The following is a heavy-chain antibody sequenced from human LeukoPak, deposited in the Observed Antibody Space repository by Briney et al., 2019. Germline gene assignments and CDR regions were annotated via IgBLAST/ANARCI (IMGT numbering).Heavy chain of an antibody. V-gene: IGHV3-48*01. D-gene: IGHD1-26*01. Sequence: GGSLRLSCAASGFTLNTNDMNWVRQAPGKGLEWVSYISSSGSTIYYADSVKGRFTISRDNSKNTLYLQMNSLRAEDTAVYYCARAGIVGATWGQGTLVTVSS. CDR1: GFTLNTND. CDR2: ISSSGSTI. CDR3: ARAGIVGAT. J-gene: IGHJ5*02.